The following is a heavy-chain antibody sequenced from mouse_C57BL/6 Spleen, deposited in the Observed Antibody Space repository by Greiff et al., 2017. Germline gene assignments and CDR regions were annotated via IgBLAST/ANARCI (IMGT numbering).Heavy chain of an antibody. J-gene: IGHJ3*01. Sequence: EVQLVESGGGLVQPKGSLKLSCAASGFTFNTYAMHWVRQAPGKGLEWVAGIRSKGSNYATYYADSVKDRFTISRDDSQSMLYLQMNNLKTEDTAMYCWVRDSMVTAWAYWGQGTLVTVSA. CDR1: GFTFNTYA. D-gene: IGHD2-2*01. CDR3: VRDSMVTAWAY. V-gene: IGHV10-3*01. CDR2: IRSKGSNYAT.